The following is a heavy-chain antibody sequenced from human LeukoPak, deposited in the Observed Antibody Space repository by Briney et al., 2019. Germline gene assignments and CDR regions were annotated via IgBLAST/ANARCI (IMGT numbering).Heavy chain of an antibody. D-gene: IGHD3-22*01. CDR1: GGPISNYY. Sequence: SETLSLTCTVSGGPISNYYWSWIRQPAGKGLEWIGRIYTSGSTTYNPSLKSRVTMSVDTSNNQFSLKLSSVTAADTAVYYCARELDDGSGFIYDYWGQGTLVTVSS. V-gene: IGHV4-4*07. J-gene: IGHJ4*02. CDR3: ARELDDGSGFIYDY. CDR2: IYTSGST.